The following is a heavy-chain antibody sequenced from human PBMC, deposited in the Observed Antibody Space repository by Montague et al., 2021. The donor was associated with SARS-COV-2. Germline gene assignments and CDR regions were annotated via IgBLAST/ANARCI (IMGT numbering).Heavy chain of an antibody. CDR3: AREGGWLSRGSYYFDY. Sequence: SETLSLTCTVSGGSISYYHWSWIRQPPGKGLEWIGSIYYSGSTYYNPSLKSRVTISVDTSKNQFSLKLSSVTAADTAVYYCAREGGWLSRGSYYFDYWGQGTLVTVSS. CDR1: GGSISYYH. J-gene: IGHJ4*02. V-gene: IGHV4-59*12. D-gene: IGHD3-22*01. CDR2: IYYSGST.